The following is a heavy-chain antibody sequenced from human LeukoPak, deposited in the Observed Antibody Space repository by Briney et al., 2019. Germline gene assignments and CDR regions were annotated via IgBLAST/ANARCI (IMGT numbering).Heavy chain of an antibody. CDR1: GYSFTSYW. Sequence: GESQKISCKGSGYSFTSYWIGWVRQMPGKGLEWMGIIYPGDSDTRYSPSFQGQVTISADKSISTAYLQWSSLKASDTAMYYCARHRSAIFGVVSPFDYWGQGTLVTVSS. CDR2: IYPGDSDT. D-gene: IGHD3-3*01. J-gene: IGHJ4*02. CDR3: ARHRSAIFGVVSPFDY. V-gene: IGHV5-51*01.